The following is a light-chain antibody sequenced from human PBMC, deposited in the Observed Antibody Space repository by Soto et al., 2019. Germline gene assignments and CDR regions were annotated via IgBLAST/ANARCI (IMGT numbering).Light chain of an antibody. CDR1: QSVSGN. Sequence: EIVMTQSPATLSVSPGERAALSCRARQSVSGNLAWYQQTPGRAPRLLIYGASPRSTGIPARFSGSGFGTEFTLTISSLKSEDFAVYYCQQYNYRPPAFGQGTRLEIK. J-gene: IGKJ5*01. CDR3: QQYNYRPPA. V-gene: IGKV3-15*01. CDR2: GAS.